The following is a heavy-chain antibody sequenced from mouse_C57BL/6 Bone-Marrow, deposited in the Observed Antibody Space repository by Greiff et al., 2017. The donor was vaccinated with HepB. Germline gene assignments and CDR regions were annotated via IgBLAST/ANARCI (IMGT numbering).Heavy chain of an antibody. J-gene: IGHJ3*01. V-gene: IGHV1-72*01. CDR1: GYTFTSYW. Sequence: QVQLKQPGAELVKPGASVKLSCKASGYTFTSYWMHWVKQRPGRGLEWIGRIDPNSGGTKYNEKFKSKATLTVDKPSSTAYMQLSSLTSEDSAVYYCARGGDYYGRKDWFAYWGQGTLVTVSA. CDR2: IDPNSGGT. CDR3: ARGGDYYGRKDWFAY. D-gene: IGHD1-1*01.